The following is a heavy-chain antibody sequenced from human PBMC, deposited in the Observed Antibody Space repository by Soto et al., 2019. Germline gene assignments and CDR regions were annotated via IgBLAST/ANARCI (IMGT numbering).Heavy chain of an antibody. Sequence: QVQLQESGPGLVKPSETLSLTCTVSGGSISSYYWSWIRQPPGKGLEWIGYIYYSGSTNYNPSLKSRVTISVDTSKNQFSLKLSSVTAADTAVYYCARDRRYCSGGSCYRSWFDPWGQGTLVTVSS. J-gene: IGHJ5*02. V-gene: IGHV4-59*01. CDR1: GGSISSYY. CDR3: ARDRRYCSGGSCYRSWFDP. D-gene: IGHD2-15*01. CDR2: IYYSGST.